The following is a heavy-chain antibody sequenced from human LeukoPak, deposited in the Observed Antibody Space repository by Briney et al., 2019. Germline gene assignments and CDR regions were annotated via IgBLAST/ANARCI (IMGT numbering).Heavy chain of an antibody. CDR3: TTELPPFIVRAFGALDI. Sequence: GGSLRLSCAASGFTFSNAWMSWVRQAPGKGLEWVGRIKSKTDGGTTDYAAPVKGRFTISRDDSKNTLYLQMNSLKTEDTAVYYCTTELPPFIVRAFGALDIWGQGTRVTVTS. V-gene: IGHV3-15*01. D-gene: IGHD1-26*01. CDR1: GFTFSNAW. CDR2: IKSKTDGGTT. J-gene: IGHJ3*02.